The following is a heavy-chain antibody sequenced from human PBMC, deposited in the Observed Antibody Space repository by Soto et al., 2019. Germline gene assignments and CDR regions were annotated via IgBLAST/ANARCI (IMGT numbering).Heavy chain of an antibody. Sequence: EVQLVESGGGLVQPGGSLRLSCAASGFTVSSNYMSWVRQAPGKGLEWVSVIYSGGSTYYADSVKGRFTISRDNSKNTLYLQMNSLRAEDTAVYYCARVRTNQGREMDVWGKGTTVTVSS. V-gene: IGHV3-66*01. CDR1: GFTVSSNY. CDR2: IYSGGST. CDR3: ARVRTNQGREMDV. J-gene: IGHJ6*04. D-gene: IGHD1-1*01.